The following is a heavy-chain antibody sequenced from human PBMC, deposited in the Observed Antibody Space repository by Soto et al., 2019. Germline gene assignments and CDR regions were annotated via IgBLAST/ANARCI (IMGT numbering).Heavy chain of an antibody. Sequence: GGSLRLSCAASGFTFSSYAMSWVRQAPGKGLEWVSAISGSGGSTYYADSVKGRFTISRDNSKNTLYLQMNSLRAEDTAVYYCANPYYYDSSGYYILRGDSDYWGQGTLVTVSS. CDR2: ISGSGGST. V-gene: IGHV3-23*01. CDR3: ANPYYYDSSGYYILRGDSDY. D-gene: IGHD3-22*01. J-gene: IGHJ4*02. CDR1: GFTFSSYA.